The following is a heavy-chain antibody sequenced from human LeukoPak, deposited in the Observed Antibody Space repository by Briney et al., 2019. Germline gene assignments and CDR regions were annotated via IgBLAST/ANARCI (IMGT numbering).Heavy chain of an antibody. CDR2: INDDTP. CDR3: AKEYDLWHEQGNWFDT. V-gene: IGHV3-23*01. Sequence: GGSLRLSCTTSGFSFNTYSMSWVRQAPGKGLEWVSAINDDTPYYTDSVKGRFTVPRDNSRDTLYLHLNSLRAEDTAIYYCAKEYDLWHEQGNWFDTWGQGVLVTVSS. D-gene: IGHD3-3*01. CDR1: GFSFNTYS. J-gene: IGHJ5*02.